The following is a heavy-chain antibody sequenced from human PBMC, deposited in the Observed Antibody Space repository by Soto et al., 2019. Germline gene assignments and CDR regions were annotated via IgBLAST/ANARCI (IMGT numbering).Heavy chain of an antibody. Sequence: SETLSITCAVYGGSFSGYYWSWIRQPPGKGLEWIGEINHSGNTNYNPSLKSRVTISVDTSKNQFSLKLTSVTAADTAVYYCASPQGWYSPRLGDWFDPWGQGTLVTVSS. CDR2: INHSGNT. V-gene: IGHV4-34*01. CDR1: GGSFSGYY. CDR3: ASPQGWYSPRLGDWFDP. J-gene: IGHJ5*02. D-gene: IGHD6-19*01.